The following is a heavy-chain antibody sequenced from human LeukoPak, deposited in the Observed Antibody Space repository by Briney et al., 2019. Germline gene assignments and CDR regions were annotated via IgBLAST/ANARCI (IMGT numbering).Heavy chain of an antibody. CDR3: AAVPGSYYSMYYFEY. CDR2: VNHSGST. CDR1: GGSFTHYY. V-gene: IGHV4-34*01. D-gene: IGHD3-10*01. J-gene: IGHJ4*02. Sequence: SETPSLTCAVYGGSFTHYYWSWLRQPPGKGLEWIGEVNHSGSTNYNPSLKSRVTISVDTSKNQFSLKLSSVTAADTAVYYCAAVPGSYYSMYYFEYWGQGTLVTVSS.